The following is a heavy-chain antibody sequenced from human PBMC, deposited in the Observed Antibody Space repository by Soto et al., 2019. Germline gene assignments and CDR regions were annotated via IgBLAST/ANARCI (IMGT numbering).Heavy chain of an antibody. J-gene: IGHJ5*02. CDR2: INHSGST. CDR1: GGCLSGCY. V-gene: IGHV4-34*01. Sequence: PSXTLSLNCAVCGGCLSGCYWSRVRQPPVKGLEWIGEINHSGSTNYNPSLKSRVTISVDTSKNQFSLKLSSVTAADTAVYYCARGRSLYDFFRRSYNWFDPWGQGTLVTVSS. CDR3: ARGRSLYDFFRRSYNWFDP. D-gene: IGHD3-3*01.